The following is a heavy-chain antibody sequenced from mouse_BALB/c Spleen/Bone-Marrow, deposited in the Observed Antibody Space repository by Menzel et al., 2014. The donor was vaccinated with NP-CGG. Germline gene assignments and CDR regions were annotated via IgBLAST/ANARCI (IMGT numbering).Heavy chain of an antibody. CDR1: GYTFTSYT. CDR2: INPSSGYT. V-gene: IGHV1-4*01. Sequence: QVQLQQPGAELARPGASVKMSCKASGYTFTSYTMHWVKRRPGQGLEWIGYINPSSGYTNYNQKFKDKATLTADKSSSTAYMQLSSLTSEDSAVYYCARRYDYAMDYWGQGTSVTVSS. J-gene: IGHJ4*01. D-gene: IGHD2-14*01. CDR3: ARRYDYAMDY.